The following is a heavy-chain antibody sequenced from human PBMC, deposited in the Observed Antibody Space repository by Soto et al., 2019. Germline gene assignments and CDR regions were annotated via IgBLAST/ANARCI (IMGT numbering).Heavy chain of an antibody. CDR2: ISGSGGST. Sequence: EVQLLESGGGLVQPGGSLRLSCAASGFTFSTYAMSWVRQAPGKGLEWVSAISGSGGSTYYADSVKGRFTLSRDNSKNTLYLQMNSLRADDTALYYCAKGTANDPRVYDYWGQGTLVTVSS. J-gene: IGHJ4*02. V-gene: IGHV3-23*01. CDR3: AKGTANDPRVYDY. CDR1: GFTFSTYA. D-gene: IGHD1-1*01.